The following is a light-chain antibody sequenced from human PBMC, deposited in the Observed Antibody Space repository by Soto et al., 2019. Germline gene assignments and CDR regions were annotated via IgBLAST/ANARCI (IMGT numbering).Light chain of an antibody. V-gene: IGLV1-44*01. CDR2: NRN. J-gene: IGLJ2*01. Sequence: QSVLTQPPSASGTPGQRIPFSCSGSSSNIGSHTVNWYQQLPGATPKVLIYNRNERPSGVPDRFSGSKSGSSASLAISSLQPEDEAHYYCAAWDDSLNGPRFGGGTKLTVL. CDR3: AAWDDSLNGPR. CDR1: SSNIGSHT.